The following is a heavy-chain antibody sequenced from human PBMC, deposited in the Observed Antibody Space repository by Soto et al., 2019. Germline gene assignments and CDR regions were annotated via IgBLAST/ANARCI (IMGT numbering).Heavy chain of an antibody. CDR2: VYSSGST. CDR1: GGSLIDDY. D-gene: IGHD2-21*01. J-gene: IGHJ3*02. V-gene: IGHV4-59*01. Sequence: QVQLQESGPGLVKHLETVSLTCTVSGGSLIDDYWNWIRQPPGKGLEWIGYVYSSGSTNYNPSLKSRVTISVDRSKNQFSLKLSSVTAADTAVYDCARGNDWKSSTFDIWGHGTMVSVSS. CDR3: ARGNDWKSSTFDI.